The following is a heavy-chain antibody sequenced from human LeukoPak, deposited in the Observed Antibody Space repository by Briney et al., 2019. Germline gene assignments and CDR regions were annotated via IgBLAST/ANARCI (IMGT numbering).Heavy chain of an antibody. J-gene: IGHJ6*02. CDR1: GGSISSYY. CDR3: ARGDYCYYGMDV. CDR2: IYYSGAT. V-gene: IGHV4-59*01. Sequence: SEALSLTCNVYGGSISSYYWSWIRQPPGKGLEWIGYIYYSGATNYSPSLESRVTISVDTSKNQFSLNLSSVTAADTAVYYCARGDYCYYGMDVWGQGTTVTVSS.